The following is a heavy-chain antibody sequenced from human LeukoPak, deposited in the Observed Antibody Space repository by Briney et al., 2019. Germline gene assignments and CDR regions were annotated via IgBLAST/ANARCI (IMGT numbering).Heavy chain of an antibody. CDR2: IFPSGGEI. D-gene: IGHD2-8*02. CDR1: GFTFSTFA. Sequence: GGSLRLSCAASGFTFSTFAMIWVRQPPGKGLEWVSSIFPSGGEIHYADSVKGRFTIFRDNSKSTLTLQMNSLRAEDTAIYYCATYRQVLSPFESWGQGTLVTVSS. J-gene: IGHJ4*02. V-gene: IGHV3-23*01. CDR3: ATYRQVLSPFES.